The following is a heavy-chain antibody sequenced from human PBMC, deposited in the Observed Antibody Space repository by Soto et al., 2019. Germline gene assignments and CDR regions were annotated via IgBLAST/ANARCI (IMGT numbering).Heavy chain of an antibody. CDR1: GYTFTSND. V-gene: IGHV1-8*01. D-gene: IGHD2-21*02. Sequence: QVQLVQSGAEVKKPGASVKVSGKASGYTFTSNDINWGRQATGQGLEWMGWMNPNSGNTAYAQKFQGRVTMTKNTSISTAYMELSSLRSEDTAVYYFARHGGNSGGGDYWGQGTLVTVSS. CDR2: MNPNSGNT. J-gene: IGHJ4*02. CDR3: ARHGGNSGGGDY.